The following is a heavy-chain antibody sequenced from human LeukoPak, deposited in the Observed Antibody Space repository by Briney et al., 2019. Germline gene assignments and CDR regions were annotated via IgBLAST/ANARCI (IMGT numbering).Heavy chain of an antibody. CDR2: INPSGGST. D-gene: IGHD3-3*01. CDR1: GYTFTSYY. V-gene: IGHV1-46*01. Sequence: ASVKVSCKASGYTFTSYYMHWVRQAPGQGLEWMGIINPSGGSTSYAQKFQGRVTMIRDTSTSTVYMELSSLRSEDTAVYYCARDYDFWSGRDAFDIWGQGTMVTVSS. J-gene: IGHJ3*02. CDR3: ARDYDFWSGRDAFDI.